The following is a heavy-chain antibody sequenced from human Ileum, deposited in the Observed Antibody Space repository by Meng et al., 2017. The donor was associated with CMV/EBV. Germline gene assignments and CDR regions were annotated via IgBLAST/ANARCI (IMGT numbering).Heavy chain of an antibody. Sequence: SQTLSLTCAVYGGPFYDYYWTWIPQPPGKGLEWIGEINRRGSTNYAPSLKSRVAISADTSKNQFTLTLTSVTAADTTVYFFASRGGSYFPYYFDYWGQGTPVTVSS. V-gene: IGHV4-34*01. CDR2: INRRGST. CDR1: GGPFYDYY. CDR3: ASRGGSYFPYYFDY. J-gene: IGHJ4*02. D-gene: IGHD3-10*01.